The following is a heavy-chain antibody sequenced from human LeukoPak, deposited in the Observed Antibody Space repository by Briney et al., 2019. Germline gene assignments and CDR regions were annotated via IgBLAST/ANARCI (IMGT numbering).Heavy chain of an antibody. CDR3: AKRQYCSGGSCYSEGAYDY. CDR2: ISSSSSYI. D-gene: IGHD2-15*01. CDR1: GFTFSSYS. J-gene: IGHJ4*02. Sequence: GGSLRLSCAASGFTFSSYSMNWVRQAPGKGLEWVSSISSSSSYIYYADSVKGRFTISRDNAKNSLYLQMNSLRAEDTAVYYCAKRQYCSGGSCYSEGAYDYWGQGTLVTVSS. V-gene: IGHV3-21*01.